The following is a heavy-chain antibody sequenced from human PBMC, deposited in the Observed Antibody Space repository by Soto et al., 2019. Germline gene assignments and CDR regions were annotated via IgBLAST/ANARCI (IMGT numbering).Heavy chain of an antibody. CDR2: IDPSSGTT. CDR3: ARGAVVVPNGLIAGMDV. Sequence: ASVKVSCKPSGYSCSNFYVHWVRQAPGQGLVWMGIIDPSSGTTSYTQKFQERVTMTRDTSMSTVYMELSRLRSEDTAVYYCARGAVVVPNGLIAGMDVWGLGTTVTVSS. V-gene: IGHV1-46*01. J-gene: IGHJ6*02. D-gene: IGHD2-15*01. CDR1: GYSCSNFY.